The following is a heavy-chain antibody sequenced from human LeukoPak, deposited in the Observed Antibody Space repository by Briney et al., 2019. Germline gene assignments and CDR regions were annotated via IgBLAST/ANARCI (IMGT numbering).Heavy chain of an antibody. CDR2: IYYSGST. CDR3: ARRWRGGGWFDP. J-gene: IGHJ5*02. D-gene: IGHD3-10*01. CDR1: GGSISSSSYY. V-gene: IGHV4-39*01. Sequence: KPSETLSLTCTVSGGSISSSSYYCGWIRQPPGKGLEWIGSIYYSGSTYYNPSLKSRVTISVDTSKNQFSLKLSSVTAADTAVYYCARRWRGGGWFDPWGQGTLVTVSS.